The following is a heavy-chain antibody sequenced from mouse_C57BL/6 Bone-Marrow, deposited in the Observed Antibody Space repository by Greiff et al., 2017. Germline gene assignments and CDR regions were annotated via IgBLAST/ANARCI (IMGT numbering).Heavy chain of an antibody. D-gene: IGHD2-10*02. CDR3: ARVWSLGDY. J-gene: IGHJ2*01. CDR2: INPYNGGT. V-gene: IGHV1-19*01. CDR1: GYTFTDYY. Sequence: DVQLVESGPVLVKPGASVKMSCKASGYTFTDYYMNWVKQSHGKSLEWIGVINPYNGGTSYNQKFKGKATLTVDKSSSTAYMELNSLTSEDSAVYYCARVWSLGDYWGQGTTLTVSS.